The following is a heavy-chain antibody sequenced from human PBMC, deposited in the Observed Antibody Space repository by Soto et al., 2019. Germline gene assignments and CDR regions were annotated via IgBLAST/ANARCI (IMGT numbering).Heavy chain of an antibody. CDR3: AKDNPVGATPGWFDS. V-gene: IGHV3-23*01. J-gene: IGHJ5*01. CDR1: GFTFRNFA. CDR2: ILGSGDST. Sequence: EVQLLESGGGFVQPGWSLRLSCESSGFTFRNFAMSWVRQAPGQGREWVSSILGSGDSTYYADSVKGRFSISRDNSKNTLYLQMNSLRAEDTAIYYCAKDNPVGATPGWFDSWGQGTLVIVSS. D-gene: IGHD1-26*01.